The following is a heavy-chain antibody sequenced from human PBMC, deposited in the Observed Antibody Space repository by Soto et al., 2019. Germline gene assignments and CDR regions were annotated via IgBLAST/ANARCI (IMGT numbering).Heavy chain of an antibody. Sequence: QVQLQESGPGLVKPSGTLSLTCAASSGSIFTTNWWSWVRQSPGRGLQWIGDIYHSGSPKYNPSLKSRVSISIDKSKYRFFLNLTSVTAADTAVYYCARKPDVATAKVGGGYVFDVWGKGTMVTVSS. V-gene: IGHV4-4*02. CDR2: IYHSGSP. J-gene: IGHJ3*01. CDR3: ARKPDVATAKVGGGYVFDV. CDR1: SGSIFTTNW. D-gene: IGHD3-16*01.